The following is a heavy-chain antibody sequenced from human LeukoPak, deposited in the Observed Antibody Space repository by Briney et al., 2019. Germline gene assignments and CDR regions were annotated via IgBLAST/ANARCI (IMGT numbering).Heavy chain of an antibody. D-gene: IGHD2-15*01. J-gene: IGHJ4*02. Sequence: GGPLRLSCAASGFTFSSYSMNWVRQAPGKGLEWVSSISSSSSYIYYADSVKGRFTISRDNAKNSLYLQMNSLRAEDTAVYYCARDSDIVVVVAATLDYWGQGTLVTVSS. CDR2: ISSSSSYI. CDR1: GFTFSSYS. V-gene: IGHV3-21*01. CDR3: ARDSDIVVVVAATLDY.